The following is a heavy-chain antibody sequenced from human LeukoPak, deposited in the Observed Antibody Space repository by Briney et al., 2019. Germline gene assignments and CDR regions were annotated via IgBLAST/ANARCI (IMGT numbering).Heavy chain of an antibody. CDR2: IYYSGST. D-gene: IGHD3-22*01. J-gene: IGHJ3*02. Sequence: KPSETLSLTCTVSGGSISSNTYYWGWIRQPPGKGLEWIGIIYYSGSTYYNPSLKSRVTISVDTSKNQFSLILSSVTAADTAVYYCARRLITYYYDTSPPGAFDIWGLGTMVTVSS. V-gene: IGHV4-39*01. CDR1: GGSISSNTYY. CDR3: ARRLITYYYDTSPPGAFDI.